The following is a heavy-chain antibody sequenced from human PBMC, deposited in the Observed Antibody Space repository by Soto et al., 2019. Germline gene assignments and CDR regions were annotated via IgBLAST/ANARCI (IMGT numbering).Heavy chain of an antibody. CDR3: TTGIYYDILTGYHDVAY. Sequence: PGGSLRLSCAASGFNLSHPWMTWVRQAAGKALQWVGRIKSKTDGGTADYAAPVKGRFTISRDDSKNTVCLQMNSLKTEDTAVYYCTTGIYYDILTGYHDVAYWGQGTLVTVSS. J-gene: IGHJ4*02. CDR1: GFNLSHPW. CDR2: IKSKTDGGTA. V-gene: IGHV3-15*01. D-gene: IGHD3-9*01.